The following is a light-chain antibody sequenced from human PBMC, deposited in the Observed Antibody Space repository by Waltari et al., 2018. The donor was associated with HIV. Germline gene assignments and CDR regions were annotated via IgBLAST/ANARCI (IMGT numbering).Light chain of an antibody. CDR1: SGPLSPASY. J-gene: IGLJ3*02. V-gene: IGLV8-61*01. Sequence: QTVVTPETSFSVSPGGTLTPTFGLSSGPLSPASYPSWYQQTAGQPPRTLIYNTDIRSSGVPDRFSGSIVGNKAALTITGAQSEDESDYYCVLYMASGRVFGGGTRLTVL. CDR3: VLYMASGRV. CDR2: NTD.